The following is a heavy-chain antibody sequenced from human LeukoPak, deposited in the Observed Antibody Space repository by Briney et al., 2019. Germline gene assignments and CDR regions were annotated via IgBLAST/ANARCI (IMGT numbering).Heavy chain of an antibody. CDR1: GGTFSRYA. J-gene: IGHJ6*02. V-gene: IGHV1-69*04. CDR2: IIPILGIA. Sequence: SVKVSCKASGGTFSRYAISWVRQAPGQGLEWMGRIIPILGIANYTQKFQGRVTITADKSTSTAYMELSSLRSEDTAVYYCAAGIVVVPATQVGMDVWGQGTTVTVSS. D-gene: IGHD2-2*01. CDR3: AAGIVVVPATQVGMDV.